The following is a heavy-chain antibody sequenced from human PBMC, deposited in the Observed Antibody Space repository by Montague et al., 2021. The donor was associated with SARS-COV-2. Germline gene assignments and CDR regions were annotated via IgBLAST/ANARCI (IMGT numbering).Heavy chain of an antibody. CDR1: VGSISNYY. J-gene: IGHJ6*02. D-gene: IGHD6-19*01. CDR2: LYTSGST. CDR3: ARESGYSSGWRYYYGMDV. V-gene: IGHV4-4*07. Sequence: SETLSLTCTVSVGSISNYYWTWIRQPAGKGLEWIGRLYTSGSTTYNLSLKSRVTMSVDTSKNQFSLNVTSVTAADTAIYYCARESGYSSGWRYYYGMDVWGQGTTVTVS.